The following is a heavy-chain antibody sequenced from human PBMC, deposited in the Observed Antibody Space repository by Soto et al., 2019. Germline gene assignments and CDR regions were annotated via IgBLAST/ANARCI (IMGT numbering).Heavy chain of an antibody. CDR2: ISGSGGST. V-gene: IGHV3-23*01. J-gene: IGHJ4*02. CDR1: GFTFSSYA. CDR3: ARRGSGSYYDY. Sequence: EVQLLESGGGLVQPGGSLRLSCAASGFTFSSYAMRWVRQAPVKGLEWLSAISGSGGSTYYADSVKGRFTISRDNSKNTLYLQMNSLRAEDTAVYYCARRGSGSYYDYWGQGPLVTGSS. D-gene: IGHD1-26*01.